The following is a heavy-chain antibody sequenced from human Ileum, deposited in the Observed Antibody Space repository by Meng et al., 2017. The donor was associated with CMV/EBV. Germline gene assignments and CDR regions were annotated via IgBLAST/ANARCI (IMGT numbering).Heavy chain of an antibody. CDR3: ARAAARGVPVDL. CDR1: GGSLTSYY. CDR2: IHPTGTT. Sequence: EVQAAGPRRLQPSASLSLTCTVTGGSLTSYYWTWIRQPAGKGLEWIGRIHPTGTTDENPSLRSRVSMSLDKSKNQFSLKLTSVTAADTAVYDCARAAARGVPVDLWGQGALVTVSS. D-gene: IGHD3-10*01. J-gene: IGHJ5*02. V-gene: IGHV4-4*07.